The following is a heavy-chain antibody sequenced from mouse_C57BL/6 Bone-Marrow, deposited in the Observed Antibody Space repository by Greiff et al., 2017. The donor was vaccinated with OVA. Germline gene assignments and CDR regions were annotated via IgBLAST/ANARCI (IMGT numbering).Heavy chain of an antibody. Sequence: VQLQQPGAELVKPGASVKLSCKASGYTFTSYWMHWVKQRPGQGLEWIGMIHPNSGSTNYNEKFKSKATLTVDKSSSTAYMQLSSLTSEDAAVYYCARDGSSYCYFDVWGTGTTVTVSS. CDR3: ARDGSSYCYFDV. CDR2: IHPNSGST. CDR1: GYTFTSYW. D-gene: IGHD1-1*01. J-gene: IGHJ1*03. V-gene: IGHV1-64*01.